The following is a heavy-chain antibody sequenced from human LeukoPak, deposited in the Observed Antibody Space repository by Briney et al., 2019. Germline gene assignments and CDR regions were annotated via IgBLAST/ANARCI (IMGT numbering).Heavy chain of an antibody. CDR1: GDSVSSGSTA. J-gene: IGHJ4*02. Sequence: NLSQTLSLTRAISGDSVSSGSTAWNWIRQSPSRGLEWLGRTYYRSKWYNDYAVSVKSRITINPDTSKNQFSLQLNSVTPEDTALYYCARDNSYGYFYFDFWGQGTLVTVSS. V-gene: IGHV6-1*01. CDR2: TYYRSKWYN. CDR3: ARDNSYGYFYFDF. D-gene: IGHD5-18*01.